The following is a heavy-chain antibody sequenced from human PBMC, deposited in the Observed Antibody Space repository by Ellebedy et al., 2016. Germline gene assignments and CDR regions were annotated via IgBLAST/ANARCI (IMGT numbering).Heavy chain of an antibody. Sequence: GESLKISXSASGFTFSSSTMIWVRQAPGKGLEWVSSISASGGSTYYADSVKGRFTISRDNSKNTLYLQMNSLRADDTAVYYCAKLTPNWGQGTLVTVSS. CDR2: ISASGGST. CDR3: AKLTPN. CDR1: GFTFSSST. V-gene: IGHV3-23*01. J-gene: IGHJ4*02.